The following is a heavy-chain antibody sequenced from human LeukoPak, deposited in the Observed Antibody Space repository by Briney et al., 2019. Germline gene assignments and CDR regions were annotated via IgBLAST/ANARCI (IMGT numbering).Heavy chain of an antibody. CDR3: AGGYSYAPADY. Sequence: GGSLRLSCAASGFTLTDFAMNWVRQAPGKGLEWVSSISSSSSYIYYADSVKGRFTISRDNAKNSLYLQMNSLRAEDTAVYYCAGGYSYAPADYWGQGTLVTVSS. V-gene: IGHV3-21*01. CDR1: GFTLTDFA. D-gene: IGHD5-18*01. CDR2: ISSSSSYI. J-gene: IGHJ4*02.